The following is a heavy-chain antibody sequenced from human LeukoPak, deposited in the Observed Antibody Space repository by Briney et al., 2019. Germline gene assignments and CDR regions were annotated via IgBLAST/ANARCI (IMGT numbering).Heavy chain of an antibody. D-gene: IGHD1-26*01. Sequence: SDTLSLTCTVSGGSISSYYWSWIRQPPGKGLEWIGYIYYSGSTNYNPSLKSRVTISVDTSKNQFSLKLSSVTAADTAVYYCAREWEPGDGMDVWGQGTTVTVSS. V-gene: IGHV4-59*01. CDR2: IYYSGST. J-gene: IGHJ6*02. CDR1: GGSISSYY. CDR3: AREWEPGDGMDV.